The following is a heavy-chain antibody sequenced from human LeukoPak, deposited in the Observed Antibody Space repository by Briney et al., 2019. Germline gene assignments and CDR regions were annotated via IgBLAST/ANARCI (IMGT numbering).Heavy chain of an antibody. V-gene: IGHV4-38-2*01. D-gene: IGHD4-23*01. Sequence: PSETLSLTCAVSGYPISSGYYWGWIRQPPGEGLEWIGSIYHSGSTYYNPSLKSRVTISVDTSKNQFSLKLSSVTAADTAVYYCAWRGDYGGPPGAFDIWGQGTMVTVSS. CDR1: GYPISSGYY. CDR3: AWRGDYGGPPGAFDI. J-gene: IGHJ3*02. CDR2: IYHSGST.